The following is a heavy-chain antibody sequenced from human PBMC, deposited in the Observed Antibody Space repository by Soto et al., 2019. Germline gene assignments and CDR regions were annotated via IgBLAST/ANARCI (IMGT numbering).Heavy chain of an antibody. CDR3: ASGGCSGGSCPYYYYGMDV. J-gene: IGHJ6*02. D-gene: IGHD2-15*01. Sequence: QVQLVQSGAEVKKPGSSVKVSCKASGGTFSSYAISWVRQAPGQGLEWMGGIIPIFGTANYAQKFQGRVTITADESTSXAXXELSSLRSEDTAVYYCASGGCSGGSCPYYYYGMDVWGQGTTVTVSS. CDR2: IIPIFGTA. CDR1: GGTFSSYA. V-gene: IGHV1-69*12.